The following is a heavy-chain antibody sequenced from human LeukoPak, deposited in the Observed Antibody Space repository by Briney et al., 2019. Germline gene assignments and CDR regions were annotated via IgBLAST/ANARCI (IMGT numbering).Heavy chain of an antibody. J-gene: IGHJ6*03. CDR3: ARGVRGQQLVYCYYYYMDV. Sequence: PSETLSLTCTVSGGSISSYYWSWIRQPPGKGLEWIGYIYYSGSTNYNPSLKSRVTISVDTSKNQFSLKLSSVTAADTAVYYCARGVRGQQLVYCYYYYMDVWGKGTTVTVSS. CDR2: IYYSGST. V-gene: IGHV4-59*01. CDR1: GGSISSYY. D-gene: IGHD6-13*01.